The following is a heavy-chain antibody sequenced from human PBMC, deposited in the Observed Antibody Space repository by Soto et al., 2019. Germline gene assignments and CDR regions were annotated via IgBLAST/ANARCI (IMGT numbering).Heavy chain of an antibody. Sequence: GGSLRLSCAASGFTFSSYSMNWVRQAPGKGLEWVSSISSSSSYIYYADSVKGRFTISRDNAKNSLYLQMNSLRAEDMAVYYCARNYHDFWSGTYYMDVWGKATTVTVSS. V-gene: IGHV3-21*01. CDR2: ISSSSSYI. CDR3: ARNYHDFWSGTYYMDV. D-gene: IGHD3-3*01. J-gene: IGHJ6*03. CDR1: GFTFSSYS.